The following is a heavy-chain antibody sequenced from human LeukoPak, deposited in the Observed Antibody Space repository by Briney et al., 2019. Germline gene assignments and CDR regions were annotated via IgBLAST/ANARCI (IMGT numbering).Heavy chain of an antibody. Sequence: SETLSLTCAVYGGSFSGYYWSWIRQPPGKGLEWIGEINHSGSTNYNPSLKSRVTISVDTSKNQFSLKLSSVTAADTAVYYCESLPGALRAFDIWGQGTMVTVSS. CDR3: ESLPGALRAFDI. V-gene: IGHV4-34*01. J-gene: IGHJ3*02. CDR2: INHSGST. CDR1: GGSFSGYY.